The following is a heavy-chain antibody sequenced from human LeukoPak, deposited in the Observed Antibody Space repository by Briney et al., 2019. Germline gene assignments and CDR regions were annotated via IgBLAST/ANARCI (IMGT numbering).Heavy chain of an antibody. V-gene: IGHV3-72*01. CDR3: TRAYWYRFDY. J-gene: IGHJ4*02. CDR1: GCIFSDHY. CDR2: VGNKDDSYTT. Sequence: GGSLRLSCAASGCIFSDHYMFWVRQAPGKGLEWVGHVGNKDDSYTTDYAASVKGRFTISRDDSKNSVDLQMNSLKIEDTAMYYCTRAYWYRFDYWGQGTLVTVSS. D-gene: IGHD2-8*02.